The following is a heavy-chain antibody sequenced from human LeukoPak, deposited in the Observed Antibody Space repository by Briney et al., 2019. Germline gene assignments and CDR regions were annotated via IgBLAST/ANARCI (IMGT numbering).Heavy chain of an antibody. D-gene: IGHD6-19*01. Sequence: SETLSLTCTVSGGSISSYYWGWIRQPPGKGLDWIGCIYYSGSTYYNPSLKSRVTISVDTSKNQFSLKLSSVTAADTAVYYCARVRIAVAGTRDGMDVWGQGTTVTVSS. J-gene: IGHJ6*02. CDR1: GGSISSYY. V-gene: IGHV4-59*04. CDR2: IYYSGST. CDR3: ARVRIAVAGTRDGMDV.